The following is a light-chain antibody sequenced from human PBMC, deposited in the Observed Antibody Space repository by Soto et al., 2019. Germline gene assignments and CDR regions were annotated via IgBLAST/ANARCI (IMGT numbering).Light chain of an antibody. Sequence: QSALTQPPSASGSPGQSVTISCTGTSSDVGGYNYVSWYQQHPGKAPKVIIYEVSKRPSGVPDRFSGSKSGNTASLTVSGLQAEDEADYYCSSYARSNNFVLLGGGTKSPS. CDR2: EVS. V-gene: IGLV2-8*01. CDR3: SSYARSNNFVL. CDR1: SSDVGGYNY. J-gene: IGLJ2*01.